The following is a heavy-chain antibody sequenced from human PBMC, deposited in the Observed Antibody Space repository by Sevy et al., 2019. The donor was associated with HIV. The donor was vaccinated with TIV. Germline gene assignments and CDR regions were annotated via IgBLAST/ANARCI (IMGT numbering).Heavy chain of an antibody. V-gene: IGHV3-23*01. J-gene: IGHJ3*01. Sequence: GGSLRLSCTASGFTFSTYAMNWVSQAPGKGLEWVSAISGSYANTFYADSVKGRFTISRDNSKNTLYLQMNSLRAEDTAVYYCAKDIVVVVGEAFDVWGQGTRVTVSS. CDR3: AKDIVVVVGEAFDV. CDR1: GFTFSTYA. D-gene: IGHD2-15*01. CDR2: ISGSYANT.